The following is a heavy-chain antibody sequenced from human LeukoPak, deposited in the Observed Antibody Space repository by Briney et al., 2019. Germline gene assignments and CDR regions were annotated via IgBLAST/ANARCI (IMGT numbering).Heavy chain of an antibody. J-gene: IGHJ4*02. Sequence: SETLSLTCTVSGGSISSYYWSWIRQPPGKGLEWIGYIYYSGSTSYNPSLRSRVTISVDTSKNQFSLKVSSVTAADTAVYYCASAPGYDSSGPTGGFDYWGQGTLVTVSS. CDR3: ASAPGYDSSGPTGGFDY. V-gene: IGHV4-59*01. CDR1: GGSISSYY. D-gene: IGHD3-22*01. CDR2: IYYSGST.